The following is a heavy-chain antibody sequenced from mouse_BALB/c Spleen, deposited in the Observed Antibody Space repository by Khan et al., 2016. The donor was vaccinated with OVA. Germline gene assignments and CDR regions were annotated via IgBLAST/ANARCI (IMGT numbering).Heavy chain of an antibody. CDR1: GFTFSNFG. CDR2: ISSGSNTI. D-gene: IGHD2-4*01. V-gene: IGHV5-17*02. CDR3: VRDDYVHWYFDV. Sequence: EVELVESGGGLVQPGGSRKLSCAASGFTFSNFGMHWVRQAPEKGLEWVAYISSGSNTIHYADTVKGRFTISRDNPKNTLFLQMTSLRSEDTAMYYCVRDDYVHWYFDVWGAGTTVTVSS. J-gene: IGHJ1*01.